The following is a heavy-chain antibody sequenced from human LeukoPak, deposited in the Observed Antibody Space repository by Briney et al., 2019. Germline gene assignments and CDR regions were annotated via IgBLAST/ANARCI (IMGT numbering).Heavy chain of an antibody. CDR3: ARDEDGMDV. CDR2: TYYRSKWYN. CDR1: GDSVSSNSGA. V-gene: IGHV6-1*01. J-gene: IGHJ6*02. Sequence: SQTLSLTCAISGDSVSSNSGAWHWIRQSPSRGLEWLGRTYYRSKWYNDYEPSVRSRITINPDTSKNQFSLQLNSVTPEDTAVYYCARDEDGMDVWGQGIMVTVSS.